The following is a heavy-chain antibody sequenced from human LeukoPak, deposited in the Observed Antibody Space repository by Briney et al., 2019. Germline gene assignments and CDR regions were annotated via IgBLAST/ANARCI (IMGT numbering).Heavy chain of an antibody. Sequence: PSETLSLTCTVSGDSITSSSYYWGWIRQPPGKGLEWLGTIYYRGTTYYNPSLKSRVTISVDTSKNKFSLKLSAVTAADTAVYYCARGVHGDYRWYFDLWGRGTLVTVSS. J-gene: IGHJ2*01. D-gene: IGHD4-17*01. CDR1: GDSITSSSYY. V-gene: IGHV4-39*07. CDR2: IYYRGTT. CDR3: ARGVHGDYRWYFDL.